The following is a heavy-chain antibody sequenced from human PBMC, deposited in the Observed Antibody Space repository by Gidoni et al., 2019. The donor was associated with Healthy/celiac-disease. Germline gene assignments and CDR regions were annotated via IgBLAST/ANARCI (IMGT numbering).Heavy chain of an antibody. Sequence: QVQLVQSGAEVKKPGSSVKVSCKASGGPFSSYAISWGRQSPGQGLEWMGGSIPIFGTANYAQKFQGRVTITADKSTSTAYMELRSLRSEDTAVYYCARDSSGWYQHWGQGTLVTVSS. J-gene: IGHJ1*01. V-gene: IGHV1-69*06. D-gene: IGHD6-19*01. CDR1: GGPFSSYA. CDR2: SIPIFGTA. CDR3: ARDSSGWYQH.